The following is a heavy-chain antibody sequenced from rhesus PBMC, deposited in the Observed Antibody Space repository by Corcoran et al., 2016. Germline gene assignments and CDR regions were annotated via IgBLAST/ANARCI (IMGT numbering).Heavy chain of an antibody. V-gene: IGHV4-93*01. Sequence: QVQLQESGQAVVKPSETLYLTCAVSGGSISSSNWWRWIRQSPGTGLEWIGGSYGSCWTSSYHPSLKSRVTISNDTSNIQFSLKLTSLTAADTAVYYCAARLVRNYYGLDSWGQGVVVTVSS. CDR1: GGSISSSNW. CDR3: AARLVRNYYGLDS. CDR2: SYGSCWTS. D-gene: IGHD6-31*01. J-gene: IGHJ6*01.